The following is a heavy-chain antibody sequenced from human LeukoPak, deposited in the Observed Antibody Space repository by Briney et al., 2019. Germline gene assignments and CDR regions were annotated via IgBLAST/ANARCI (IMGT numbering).Heavy chain of an antibody. J-gene: IGHJ4*02. V-gene: IGHV3-74*01. CDR2: INSDGSST. CDR1: GFTFSSYW. D-gene: IGHD5-18*01. CDR3: ARGWIQLWDYFDY. Sequence: TGGSLRLSCAASGFTFSSYWMHWVRQAPGKGLVWVSRINSDGSSTNYADSVKGRFTISRDNAKNTLYLQMNSLRADDTAVYYCARGWIQLWDYFDYWGQGTLVTVSS.